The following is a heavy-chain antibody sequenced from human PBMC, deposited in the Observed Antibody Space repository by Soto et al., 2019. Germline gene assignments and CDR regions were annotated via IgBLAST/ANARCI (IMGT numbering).Heavy chain of an antibody. Sequence: GGSLRLSCAASGFTFSSYGMRRVRQAPGKGLEWVAVISYDGSNKYYADSVKGRFTISRDNSKNTLYLQMNSLRAEDTAVYYCAKDGIGTYYYDSSGYQTPGDYWGQGTLVTV. V-gene: IGHV3-30*18. CDR3: AKDGIGTYYYDSSGYQTPGDY. D-gene: IGHD3-22*01. J-gene: IGHJ4*02. CDR2: ISYDGSNK. CDR1: GFTFSSYG.